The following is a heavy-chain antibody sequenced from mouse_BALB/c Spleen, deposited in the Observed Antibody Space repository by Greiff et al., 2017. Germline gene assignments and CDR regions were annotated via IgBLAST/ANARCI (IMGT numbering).Heavy chain of an antibody. V-gene: IGHV5-17*02. CDR2: ISSGSSTI. D-gene: IGHD4-1*01. J-gene: IGHJ4*01. CDR3: ARPGTGAMDY. CDR1: GFTFSSFG. Sequence: EVQGVESGGGLVQPGGSRKLSCAASGFTFSSFGMHWVRQAPEKGLEWVAYISSGSSTIYYADTVKGRFTISRDNPKNTLFLQMTSLRSEDTAMYYCARPGTGAMDYWGQGTSVTVSS.